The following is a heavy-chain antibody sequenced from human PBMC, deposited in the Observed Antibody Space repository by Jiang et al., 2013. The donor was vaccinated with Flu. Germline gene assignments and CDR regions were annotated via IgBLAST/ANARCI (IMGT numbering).Heavy chain of an antibody. CDR1: GGTFSSFT. Sequence: GAEVKKPGSSVKVSCKASGGTFSSFTITWVRQAPGQGLEWMGRIIPVFDMTNYAQKFHGRVTITADTSTNTAFMELSSLTSVDTAIYYCTRAPTVTTLGNWFDPWAREPWSPSP. CDR3: TRAPTVTTLGNWFDP. D-gene: IGHD4-17*01. V-gene: IGHV1-69*02. J-gene: IGHJ5*02. CDR2: IIPVFDMT.